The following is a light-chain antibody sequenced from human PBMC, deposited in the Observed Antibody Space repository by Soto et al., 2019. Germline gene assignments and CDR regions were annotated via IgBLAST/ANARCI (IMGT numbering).Light chain of an antibody. V-gene: IGLV2-14*01. Sequence: QSALTQPASVSGSPGQSITMSCTGSASDIGLSQYVSWYQQNPGKAPKLIISEVNNRPSGISNRFSGSKSDNTASLTISGLQADDEATYYCSSITHSASLMFGGGTKLTVL. CDR1: ASDIGLSQY. J-gene: IGLJ3*02. CDR3: SSITHSASLM. CDR2: EVN.